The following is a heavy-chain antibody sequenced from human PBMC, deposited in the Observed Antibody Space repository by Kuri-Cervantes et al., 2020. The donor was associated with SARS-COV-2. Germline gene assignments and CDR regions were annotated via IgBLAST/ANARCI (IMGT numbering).Heavy chain of an antibody. CDR2: IDADDT. CDR1: GGTFSSYA. D-gene: IGHD2-15*01. J-gene: IGHJ4*02. V-gene: IGHV1-3*01. CDR3: ARGSWQDPLY. Sequence: ASVKVSCKASGGTFSSYAISWVRQAPGQRLEWMGWIDADDTKYSQRFQGRFTMTRDTSASTAYMELSSLRSEDTAVYYRARGSWQDPLYWGQGTLVTVSS.